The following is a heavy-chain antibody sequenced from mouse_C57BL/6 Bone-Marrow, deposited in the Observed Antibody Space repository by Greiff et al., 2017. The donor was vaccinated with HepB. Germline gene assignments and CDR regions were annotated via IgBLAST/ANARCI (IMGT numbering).Heavy chain of an antibody. CDR2: ISSGSSTI. J-gene: IGHJ3*01. D-gene: IGHD1-1*01. CDR1: GFTFSDYG. CDR3: ARVPYYGRGFAY. V-gene: IGHV5-17*01. Sequence: EVMLVESGGGLVKPGGSLKLSCAASGFTFSDYGMHWVRQAPGKGLEWVAYISSGSSTIYYADTVKGRFTISRDNAKNTLFLQMTSLRSEDTAMYYCARVPYYGRGFAYWGQGTLVTVSA.